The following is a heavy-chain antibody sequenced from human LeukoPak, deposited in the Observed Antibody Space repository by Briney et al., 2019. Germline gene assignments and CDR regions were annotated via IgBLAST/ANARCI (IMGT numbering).Heavy chain of an antibody. CDR3: AKQLGYCSDGSCYFPY. D-gene: IGHD2-15*01. Sequence: GGSLRLSCAASGLTFSSSAMSWVRQAPGKGLEWVSAISNNGGYTYYADSVQGRFTISRDNSKSTLCLQMNSLRDEDTAVYYCAKQLGYCSDGSCYFPYWGQGTLVTVSS. CDR1: GLTFSSSA. J-gene: IGHJ4*02. CDR2: ISNNGGYT. V-gene: IGHV3-23*01.